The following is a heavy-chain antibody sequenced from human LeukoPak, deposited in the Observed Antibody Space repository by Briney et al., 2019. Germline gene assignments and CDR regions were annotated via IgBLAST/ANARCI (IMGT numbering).Heavy chain of an antibody. D-gene: IGHD3-10*02. J-gene: IGHJ6*04. V-gene: IGHV3-48*03. Sequence: QPGGSLRLSCAASGVTFSSYEMTWVRQAPGKGLEWVSYISSSGSTIYYADSVKGRFTISRDNAKNSLYLQMNSLRAEDTAVYYCAELGITMIGGVWGKGTTVTISS. CDR1: GVTFSSYE. CDR2: ISSSGSTI. CDR3: AELGITMIGGV.